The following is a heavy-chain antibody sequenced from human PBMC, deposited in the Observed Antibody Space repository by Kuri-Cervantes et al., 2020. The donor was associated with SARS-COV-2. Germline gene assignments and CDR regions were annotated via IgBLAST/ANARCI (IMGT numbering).Heavy chain of an antibody. D-gene: IGHD6-13*01. CDR1: GYTFTSYD. Sequence: ASVKVSCKASGYTFTSYDTNWVRQATGQGLEWMGWMNPNSGNTGYAQKFQGRVTMTRNTSISTAYMELSSLRSEDTAVYYCARRFYGSSWYNYYYYGMDVWGQGTTVTVSS. J-gene: IGHJ6*01. CDR3: ARRFYGSSWYNYYYYGMDV. V-gene: IGHV1-8*01. CDR2: MNPNSGNT.